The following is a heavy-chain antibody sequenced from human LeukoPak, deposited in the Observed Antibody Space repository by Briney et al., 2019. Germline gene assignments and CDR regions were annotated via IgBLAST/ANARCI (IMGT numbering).Heavy chain of an antibody. D-gene: IGHD2-21*02. CDR2: ISGSGGST. V-gene: IGHV3-23*01. J-gene: IGHJ4*02. CDR1: GFTFSSYA. CDR3: APIVVVTGYYDY. Sequence: PGGSLRLSCAASGFTFSSYAMSWVRQAPGKGVEWVSAISGSGGSTYYADSVKGRFTISRDNSKNTLYLQMNSLRAEDTAVYYCAPIVVVTGYYDYWGQGTLVTVSS.